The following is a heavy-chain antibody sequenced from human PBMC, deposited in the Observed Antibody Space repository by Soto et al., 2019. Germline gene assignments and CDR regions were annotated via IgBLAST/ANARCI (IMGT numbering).Heavy chain of an antibody. CDR1: GFTFDKFA. CDR2: ITWNSGSI. CDR3: AKDGRYCSSTSCSVFYMDV. D-gene: IGHD2-2*01. Sequence: GGSLRLSCVSSGFTFDKFAMHWVRQAPGKGLEWVSGITWNSGSIVYADSVKGRFTISRDNAKNSLYLQMNSLRAEDTALYYCAKDGRYCSSTSCSVFYMDVWGKGTTVTVSS. J-gene: IGHJ6*03. V-gene: IGHV3-9*01.